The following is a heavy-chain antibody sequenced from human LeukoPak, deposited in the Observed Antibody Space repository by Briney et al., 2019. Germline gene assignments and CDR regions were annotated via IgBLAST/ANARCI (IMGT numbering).Heavy chain of an antibody. CDR2: ISGSGGST. CDR3: AKRGYTGSAIYYYYYMDV. V-gene: IGHV3-23*01. CDR1: GFGFSSYG. J-gene: IGHJ6*03. D-gene: IGHD5-12*01. Sequence: GGSLRLSCAASGFGFSSYGMSWVRQAPGKGLEWVSGISGSGGSTYYADSVKGRFTISRDSSKNTLYVQMNSLRAEDTAVYFCAKRGYTGSAIYYYYYMDVWGKGTTVTVSS.